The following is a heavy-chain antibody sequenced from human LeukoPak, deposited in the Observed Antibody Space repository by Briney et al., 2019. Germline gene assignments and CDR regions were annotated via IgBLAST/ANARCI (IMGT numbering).Heavy chain of an antibody. CDR1: GFTFSSSA. V-gene: IGHV3-30*04. D-gene: IGHD7-27*01. CDR3: ARDLAWGAFDY. J-gene: IGHJ4*02. CDR2: ISYDGSNE. Sequence: GGSLRLSCAASGFTFSSSAMHWVRQAPGKGLEWVAFISYDGSNEYYADSVTGRFTISRDDSRNTLSLQMNSLRVEDTAVYYCARDLAWGAFDYWGQGILVAVSS.